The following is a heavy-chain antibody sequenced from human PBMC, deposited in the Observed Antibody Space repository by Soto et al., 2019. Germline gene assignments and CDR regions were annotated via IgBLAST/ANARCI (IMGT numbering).Heavy chain of an antibody. V-gene: IGHV1-18*01. Sequence: ASVKVSCKASGGTFSSYTISWVRQAPGQGLEWMGRISAYNGNTNYARKLQGRVTMTTDTSTSTAYMELRSRRSDDTAVYYCAREESGFDPWGQGTLVTVSS. J-gene: IGHJ5*02. CDR2: ISAYNGNT. CDR3: AREESGFDP. CDR1: GGTFSSYT.